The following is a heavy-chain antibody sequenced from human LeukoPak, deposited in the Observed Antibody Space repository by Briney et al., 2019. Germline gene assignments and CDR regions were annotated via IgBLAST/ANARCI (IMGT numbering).Heavy chain of an antibody. CDR3: ARLSSAIWGSYRFDY. J-gene: IGHJ4*02. CDR2: INHSGST. CDR1: GGSFRGYY. V-gene: IGHV4-34*01. Sequence: SETLSLTCAVYGGSFRGYYWSWIRQPPGKGLEWIGEINHSGSTNHNPSLKSRVTISVDTSKNQFSLKLSSVTAADTAVYYCARLSSAIWGSYRFDYWGQGTLVTVSS. D-gene: IGHD3-16*02.